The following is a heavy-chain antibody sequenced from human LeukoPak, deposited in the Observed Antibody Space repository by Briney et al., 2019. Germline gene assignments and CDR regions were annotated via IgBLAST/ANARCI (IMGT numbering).Heavy chain of an antibody. CDR1: GGSISSYY. CDR2: IYYSGST. Sequence: SETLSLTCTVSGGSISSYYWSWIRQPPGKGLEWIGYIYYSGSTNYNPSLKSRVTISVDTSKNQFSLKLSPVTAADTAVYYCASTVGWLQFGLAIYHWGQGTLVSVSS. CDR3: ASTVGWLQFGLAIYH. D-gene: IGHD5-24*01. J-gene: IGHJ5*02. V-gene: IGHV4-59*08.